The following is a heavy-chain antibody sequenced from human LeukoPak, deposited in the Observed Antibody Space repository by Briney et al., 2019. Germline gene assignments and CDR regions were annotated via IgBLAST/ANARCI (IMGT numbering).Heavy chain of an antibody. J-gene: IGHJ5*02. V-gene: IGHV4-38-2*01. CDR1: GYSISSGYY. CDR2: IYHSGST. Sequence: PSETLSLTCAVSGYSISSGYYWGWIRQPPGKGLEWIGSIYHSGSTYYNPSLKSRVTISVDTSKNQFPLKLSSVTAADTAVYYCARHPYSNYWFDPWGQGTLVTVSS. D-gene: IGHD4-11*01. CDR3: ARHPYSNYWFDP.